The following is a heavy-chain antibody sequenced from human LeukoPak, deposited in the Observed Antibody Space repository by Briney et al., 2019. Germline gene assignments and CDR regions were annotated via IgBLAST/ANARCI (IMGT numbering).Heavy chain of an antibody. D-gene: IGHD6-13*01. CDR1: GFIFNTYT. CDR3: ARGEGIAAAGSY. J-gene: IGHJ4*02. Sequence: GGSLGLSCAASGFIFNTYTMNWVRQAPGKGLEWVSSISSSTSHIYYADSVKGRFTISRDNAKNSLYLQMNSLRAEDTAVYYCARGEGIAAAGSYWGQGTLVTVSS. V-gene: IGHV3-21*01. CDR2: ISSSTSHI.